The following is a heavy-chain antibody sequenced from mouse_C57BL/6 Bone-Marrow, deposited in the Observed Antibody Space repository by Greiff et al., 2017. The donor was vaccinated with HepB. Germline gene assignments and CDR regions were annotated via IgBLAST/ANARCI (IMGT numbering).Heavy chain of an antibody. Sequence: QVQLQQSGAELVRPGTSVKMSCKASGYTFTNYWIGWAKQRPGHGLEWIGDIYPGGGYTNYNEKFKGKATLTADKSSSTAYMQFSSLTSEDSAIYYCARWDHYYGSSYVAYWGQGTLVTVSA. V-gene: IGHV1-63*01. CDR1: GYTFTNYW. CDR2: IYPGGGYT. CDR3: ARWDHYYGSSYVAY. J-gene: IGHJ3*01. D-gene: IGHD1-1*01.